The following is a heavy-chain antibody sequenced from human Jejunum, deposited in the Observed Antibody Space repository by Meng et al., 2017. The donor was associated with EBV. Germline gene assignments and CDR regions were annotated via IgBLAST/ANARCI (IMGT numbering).Heavy chain of an antibody. J-gene: IGHJ4*02. D-gene: IGHD1-26*01. CDR2: ISYNTGNP. V-gene: IGHV7-4-1*02. CDR1: GYIFTTYS. Sequence: QVQLVQSGSELREPGASWKVSCKASGYIFTTYSMNWVRQAPGQGLEWMGYISYNTGNPSYAQGFTGRFVFSWDTSVNTAYLQISSLRAEDTAVYYCARDRRVGSYDYWGQGTLVTVSS. CDR3: ARDRRVGSYDY.